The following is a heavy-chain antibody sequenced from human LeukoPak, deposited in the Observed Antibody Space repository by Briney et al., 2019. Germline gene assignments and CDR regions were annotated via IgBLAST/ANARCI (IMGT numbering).Heavy chain of an antibody. J-gene: IGHJ5*02. CDR1: GYSISSGYY. Sequence: SETLSLTCAVSGYSISSGYYWGWIRQPPGKGLEWIGSIYHSGSTYYNPSLKSRVTISVDTSKNQFSLKLSSVTAAGTAVYYCARGTSWIQLSDANWFDPWGQGTLVTVSS. CDR2: IYHSGST. V-gene: IGHV4-38-2*01. CDR3: ARGTSWIQLSDANWFDP. D-gene: IGHD5-18*01.